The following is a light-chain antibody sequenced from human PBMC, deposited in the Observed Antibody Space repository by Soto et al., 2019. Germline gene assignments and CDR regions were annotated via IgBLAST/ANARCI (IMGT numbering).Light chain of an antibody. Sequence: DIQMTQSPSTLSASVGDRVTITCRASQSISSWLAWYQQKPGKAPKLLIYKASSLESEVPSRFSGSGSGTEFTLTISSLQPDDFATYYCQQYNTYSTFGQGTKVEI. CDR1: QSISSW. CDR3: QQYNTYST. V-gene: IGKV1-5*03. J-gene: IGKJ1*01. CDR2: KAS.